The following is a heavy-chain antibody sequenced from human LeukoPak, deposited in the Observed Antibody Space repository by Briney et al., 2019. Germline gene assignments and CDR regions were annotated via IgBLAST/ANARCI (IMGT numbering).Heavy chain of an antibody. CDR3: ARDYDSSGYYPFY. J-gene: IGHJ4*02. V-gene: IGHV4-34*01. D-gene: IGHD3-22*01. Sequence: SETLTLTCAVSWGSFRDYYWSWIRQSPGRGLEWIGEINQSGSTDYNPSLKSRVIISMDTSKTQFSLNLSSVTAADTAVYYCARDYDSSGYYPFYWGQGTPVTVSS. CDR2: INQSGST. CDR1: WGSFRDYY.